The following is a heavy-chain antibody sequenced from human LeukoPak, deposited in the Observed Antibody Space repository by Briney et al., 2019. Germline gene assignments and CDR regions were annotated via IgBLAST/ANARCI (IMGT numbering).Heavy chain of an antibody. D-gene: IGHD4-23*01. J-gene: IGHJ3*02. Sequence: ASVEVSCKASGYTFTRYYMHWVRQAPGQGLEWMGIINPSGGSPSYAQNFQGSVTMTRDTSTSTVYMELSSLRSEDTAVYYCARARTVVTPFDAFDIWGQGTMVTVSS. CDR2: INPSGGSP. CDR1: GYTFTRYY. V-gene: IGHV1-46*01. CDR3: ARARTVVTPFDAFDI.